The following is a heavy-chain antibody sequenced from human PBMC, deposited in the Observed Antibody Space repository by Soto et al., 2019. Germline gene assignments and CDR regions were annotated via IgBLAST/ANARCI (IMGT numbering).Heavy chain of an antibody. J-gene: IGHJ4*02. CDR2: IDPSDSYT. CDR3: AVVVDATHYYFDY. Sequence: PGESLKISCKGSGYSFTNYWISWVRQMPGKGLEWMGRIDPSDSYTNYSPSFQGHVTISADKSISTAYLQWSSLKASDTAMYYCAVVVDATHYYFDYWGQGTLVTVSS. D-gene: IGHD2-15*01. V-gene: IGHV5-10-1*01. CDR1: GYSFTNYW.